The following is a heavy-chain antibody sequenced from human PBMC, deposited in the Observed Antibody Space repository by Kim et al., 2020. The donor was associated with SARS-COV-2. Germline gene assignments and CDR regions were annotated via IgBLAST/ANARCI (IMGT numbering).Heavy chain of an antibody. CDR3: ARVPRGWLQLSGYWYCDL. J-gene: IGHJ2*01. V-gene: IGHV4-59*01. CDR2: IYYSGST. D-gene: IGHD5-12*01. CDR1: GGSISSYY. Sequence: SETLSLTCTVSGGSISSYYWSWIRQPPGKGLEWIGYIYYSGSTNYNPSLKSRVTISVDTSKNQFSLKLSSVTAADTAVYYCARVPRGWLQLSGYWYCDLWGRGPLVTVSS.